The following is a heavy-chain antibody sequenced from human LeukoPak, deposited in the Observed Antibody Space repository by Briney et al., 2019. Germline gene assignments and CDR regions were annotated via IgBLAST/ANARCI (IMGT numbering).Heavy chain of an antibody. CDR1: GYTFTSYV. J-gene: IGHJ4*02. CDR2: MNPNSGNT. CDR3: ARGSYYGSGSYDY. Sequence: ASVKVSCKASGYTFTSYVINWVRQATGHGLEWMGWMNPNSGNTGYAQKFQGRVTITRNTSISTAYMGLSSLRSEDTAVYYCARGSYYGSGSYDYWGQGTLVTVSS. V-gene: IGHV1-8*03. D-gene: IGHD3-10*01.